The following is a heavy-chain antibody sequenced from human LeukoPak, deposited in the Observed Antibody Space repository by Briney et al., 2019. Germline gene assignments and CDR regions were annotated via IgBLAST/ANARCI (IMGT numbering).Heavy chain of an antibody. CDR2: ISGSGGST. CDR1: GFTFSSYA. V-gene: IGHV3-23*01. Sequence: QPGGSLRLSCTASGFTFSSYAMSWVRQAPGKGLEWVSAISGSGGSTYYADSAKGRFTISRDNSKNTLYLQMNSLRAEDTAVYYCAKGTDPTLGYCSSTSCLGAFDIWGQGTMVTVSS. D-gene: IGHD2-2*01. J-gene: IGHJ3*02. CDR3: AKGTDPTLGYCSSTSCLGAFDI.